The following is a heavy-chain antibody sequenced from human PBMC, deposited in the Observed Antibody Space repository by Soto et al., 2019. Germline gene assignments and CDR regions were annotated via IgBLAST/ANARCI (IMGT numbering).Heavy chain of an antibody. D-gene: IGHD3-22*01. CDR2: IKSKTDGGTT. J-gene: IGHJ4*02. CDR3: TTLYIYYDSSGVAL. V-gene: IGHV3-15*01. CDR1: GFTFSNAW. Sequence: GGSLRLSCAASGFTFSNAWMRWVRQAPGKGLEWVGRIKSKTDGGTTDYAAPVKGRFTISRDDSKNTLYLQMNSLKTEDTAVYYCTTLYIYYDSSGVALWGQGTLVTVSS.